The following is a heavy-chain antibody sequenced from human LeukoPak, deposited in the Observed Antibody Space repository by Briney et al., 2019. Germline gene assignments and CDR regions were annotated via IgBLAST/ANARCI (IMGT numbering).Heavy chain of an antibody. D-gene: IGHD3-22*01. Sequence: GGSLRLSCAASGFPHSEYYVTWVREAPGKGLEGISHITREKWIYYSDSVKGRFTISRDHTKNPVYLEMNSLRADDTAVYYCARGLHLDSSGSLYYWGQGTLVTVSS. J-gene: IGHJ4*02. CDR2: ITREKWI. CDR3: ARGLHLDSSGSLYY. CDR1: GFPHSEYY. V-gene: IGHV3-11*01.